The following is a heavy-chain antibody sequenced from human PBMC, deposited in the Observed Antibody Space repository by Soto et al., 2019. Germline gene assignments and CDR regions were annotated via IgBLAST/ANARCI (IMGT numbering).Heavy chain of an antibody. CDR3: ARFGRDKIAAGGDV. J-gene: IGHJ6*02. D-gene: IGHD6-25*01. Sequence: GESLKISCKGSGYSFTSYWISWVRQMPGKGLEWMGRIDPSDSYTNYSPSFQGHVTISADKSISTAYLQWISLKASDTAMYYCARFGRDKIAAGGDVWGQGTTVTVSS. V-gene: IGHV5-10-1*01. CDR2: IDPSDSYT. CDR1: GYSFTSYW.